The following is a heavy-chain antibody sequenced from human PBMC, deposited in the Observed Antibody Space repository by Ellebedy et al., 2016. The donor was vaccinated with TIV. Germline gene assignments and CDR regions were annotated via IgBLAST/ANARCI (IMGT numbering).Heavy chain of an antibody. Sequence: SGPTLVKPTQTLTLTCTFSGFSLRTSRLSVSWIRQPPGKALEWPARIDWDDDKFYSTSLRTRLTISKDSYENQVVLTMTNVDPEDTATYYCARISSGWGFDYWGQGTLVTVSS. CDR3: ARISSGWGFDY. CDR1: GFSLRTSRLS. CDR2: IDWDDDK. J-gene: IGHJ4*02. V-gene: IGHV2-70*17. D-gene: IGHD6-19*01.